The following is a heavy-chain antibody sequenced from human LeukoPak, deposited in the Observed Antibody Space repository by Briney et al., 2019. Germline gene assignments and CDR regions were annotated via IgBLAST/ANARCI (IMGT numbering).Heavy chain of an antibody. J-gene: IGHJ4*02. Sequence: GGPLRLSCAASGFTFSSYAMSWVRQAPGKGLEWVSAISGSGGSTYYADSVKGRFTISRDNSKNTLYLQMNSLRAEDTAVYYCAKDPEYCSSTSCYHLRGFDYWGQGTLVTVSS. D-gene: IGHD2-2*01. CDR2: ISGSGGST. CDR1: GFTFSSYA. V-gene: IGHV3-23*01. CDR3: AKDPEYCSSTSCYHLRGFDY.